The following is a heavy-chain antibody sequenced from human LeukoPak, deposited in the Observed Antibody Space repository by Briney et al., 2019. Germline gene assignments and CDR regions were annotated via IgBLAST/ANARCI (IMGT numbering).Heavy chain of an antibody. D-gene: IGHD1-26*01. CDR3: ARGGSVGSYYYFDY. CDR1: GFTVRNTY. V-gene: IGHV3-53*01. CDR2: IYSGGNT. J-gene: IGHJ4*02. Sequence: GGSLRLSCAASGFTVRNTYMTWVRQAPGKGLEWVSVIYSGGNTYYADSVKGRFTTSRDNSKNTLFLQMNSLRAEDTAAYFCARGGSVGSYYYFDYWGQGTLVTVSS.